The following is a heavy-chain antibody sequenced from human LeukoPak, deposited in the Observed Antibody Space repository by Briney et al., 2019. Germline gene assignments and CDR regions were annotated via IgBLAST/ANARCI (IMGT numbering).Heavy chain of an antibody. CDR1: GLTFSGYG. CDR2: INSGSSYI. V-gene: IGHV3-21*01. D-gene: IGHD6-19*01. J-gene: IGHJ4*02. CDR3: AREDSSAWNRLEY. Sequence: PGKSLRLSCAASGLTFSGYGIHWVRQAPGKGLEWVSSINSGSSYIYYADSVKGRFTISRDSAENSLFLQMNSLRAEDTAVYYCAREDSSAWNRLEYWGQGTLVTVSS.